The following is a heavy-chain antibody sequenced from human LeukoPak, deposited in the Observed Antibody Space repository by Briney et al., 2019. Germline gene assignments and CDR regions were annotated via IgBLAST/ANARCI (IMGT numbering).Heavy chain of an antibody. CDR2: ISAYNGNT. CDR3: ARTQVGVLTLFDY. Sequence: SVNVSCTASGYTSTIYGISWVRQAPGQGLEWMGWISAYNGNTNYAQKFQGRVTMTRDTYTSTVYMELSSLRSEDTAVYYCARTQVGVLTLFDYWGQGTLVTVSS. J-gene: IGHJ4*02. V-gene: IGHV1-18*01. D-gene: IGHD2-8*01. CDR1: GYTSTIYG.